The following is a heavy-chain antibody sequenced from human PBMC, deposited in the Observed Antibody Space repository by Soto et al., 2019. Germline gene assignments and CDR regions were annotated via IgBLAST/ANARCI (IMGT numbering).Heavy chain of an antibody. CDR2: VYYSGST. V-gene: IGHV4-61*01. D-gene: IGHD6-6*01. Sequence: SETLSLTCTVSGGSVSGGSYYWSWIRQPPGKGLEWIGNVYYSGSTNYNPSLKSRVTISLDTSKKQFSLKLSSVTAADTAVYYCARVIGQLGHCFDPWGQGTLVTVSS. CDR1: GGSVSGGSYY. J-gene: IGHJ5*02. CDR3: ARVIGQLGHCFDP.